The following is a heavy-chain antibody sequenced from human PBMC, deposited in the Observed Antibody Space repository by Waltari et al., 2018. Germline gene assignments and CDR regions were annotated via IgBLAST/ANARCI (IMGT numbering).Heavy chain of an antibody. J-gene: IGHJ1*01. CDR2: IYTSGST. Sequence: VQLVESGGGLVQPGRSLRLSCAASGFTFDDYAMHWVRQAPGKGLEWIGYIYTSGSTNYNPALKGRVTISVDTSKNQFSLKLSSVTAADTAVYYCARVGPYGDPTKEYFQHWGQGTLVTVSS. CDR1: GFTFDDYA. V-gene: IGHV4-4*09. D-gene: IGHD4-17*01. CDR3: ARVGPYGDPTKEYFQH.